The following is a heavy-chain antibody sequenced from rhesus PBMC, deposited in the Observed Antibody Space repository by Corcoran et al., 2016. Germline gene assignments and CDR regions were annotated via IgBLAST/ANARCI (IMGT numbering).Heavy chain of an antibody. CDR3: ARGGWNRFDV. J-gene: IGHJ5-1*01. Sequence: QLQLQESGPGLVKPSETLSLTCAVSGGSISSNYWSWIRQPPGKGREWIGRIAGSGGSPDCNPSLQSRVTMSTDPSKNPFSLKLSSVTAADPAVYYCARGGWNRFDVWGPGVLVTVSS. CDR2: IAGSGGSP. CDR1: GGSISSNY. V-gene: IGHV4-173*01. D-gene: IGHD6-31*01.